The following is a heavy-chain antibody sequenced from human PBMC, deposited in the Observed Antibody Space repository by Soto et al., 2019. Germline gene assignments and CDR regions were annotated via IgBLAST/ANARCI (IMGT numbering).Heavy chain of an antibody. CDR1: GGTFSSYT. J-gene: IGHJ4*02. V-gene: IGHV1-69*02. D-gene: IGHD4-4*01. CDR2: IIPILGIA. CDR3: ARAVHDYSTPAVRGYYFDY. Sequence: SVKVSCKASGGTFSSYTISWVRQAPGQGLEWMGRIIPILGIANYAQKFQGRVTITADKSTSTAYMELSSLRSEDTAVYYCARAVHDYSTPAVRGYYFDYGGQGTLVTVSS.